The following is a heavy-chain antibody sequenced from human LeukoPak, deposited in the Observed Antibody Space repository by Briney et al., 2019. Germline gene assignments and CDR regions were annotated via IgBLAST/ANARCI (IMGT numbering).Heavy chain of an antibody. V-gene: IGHV4-61*02. CDR1: GGSISSGSHY. CDR3: ARAPTWGDYVE. D-gene: IGHD4-17*01. Sequence: SETLSLTCTVSGGSISSGSHYWTWIRQTAGKGLECIGRIYFSGSTNYNPSLKSRVTISVDTSKNQFSLKLSSVTAADTAVYYCARAPTWGDYVEWGQGTLVTVSS. J-gene: IGHJ4*02. CDR2: IYFSGST.